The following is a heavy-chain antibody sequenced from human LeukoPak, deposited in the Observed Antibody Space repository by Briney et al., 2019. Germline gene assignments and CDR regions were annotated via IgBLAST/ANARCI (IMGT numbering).Heavy chain of an antibody. CDR3: ARDFGSDTSGYYYVPYYFDY. Sequence: GGSLRLSCAASGFTFSSHCMHWVRQAPGKGLEWVAVIWYDGGYKYYADSLKGRFTISRDNTNNTLYLQMNSLRAEDTAVYYCARDFGSDTSGYYYVPYYFDYWGQGTLVTVSS. CDR2: IWYDGGYK. CDR1: GFTFSSHC. D-gene: IGHD3-22*01. J-gene: IGHJ4*02. V-gene: IGHV3-33*01.